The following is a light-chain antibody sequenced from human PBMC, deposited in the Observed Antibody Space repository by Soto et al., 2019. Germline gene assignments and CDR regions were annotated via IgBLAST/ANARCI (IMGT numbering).Light chain of an antibody. CDR3: HQSFGNFTWT. Sequence: EIVMTQSPATLSVSPGERATLSCRASQNVGTKLAWYQQKPGQAPRLLIYGASTRATGFPARFSGSGSGTEFTLTISSLQSEDVAVYYCHQSFGNFTWTFGQGTKVEIK. J-gene: IGKJ1*01. V-gene: IGKV3-15*01. CDR1: QNVGTK. CDR2: GAS.